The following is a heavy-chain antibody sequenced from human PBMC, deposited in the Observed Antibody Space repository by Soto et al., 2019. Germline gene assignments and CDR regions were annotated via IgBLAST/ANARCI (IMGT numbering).Heavy chain of an antibody. D-gene: IGHD5-12*01. CDR2: IIPVFGSA. Sequence: QVQLVQSGAEVKKPGSSVKVSCKARGGTFSIYGINWVRQAPGQGLEWMGGIIPVFGSANYALRLQGRVTIIADESTSTVYMEVSRLPSEDTAVSFCAGAKTEKATINYYHSWGQRTLVTVSS. CDR1: GGTFSIYG. V-gene: IGHV1-69*01. J-gene: IGHJ4*02. CDR3: AGAKTEKATINYYHS.